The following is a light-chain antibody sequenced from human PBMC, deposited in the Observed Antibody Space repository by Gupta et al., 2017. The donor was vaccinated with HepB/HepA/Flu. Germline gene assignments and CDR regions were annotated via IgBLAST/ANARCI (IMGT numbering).Light chain of an antibody. V-gene: IGKV2-28*01. Sequence: DIVMTQSPLSLPVTPGEPASISRRSSQSLLHSNGYNYLDWYLQKPGQSPQLLIYLGSNRASGVPDRFSGSRSGTDFTLKISRVEAEDVGVYYCMQALQTRWTFGQGTKVEIK. CDR2: LGS. CDR3: MQALQTRWT. J-gene: IGKJ1*01. CDR1: QSLLHSNGYNY.